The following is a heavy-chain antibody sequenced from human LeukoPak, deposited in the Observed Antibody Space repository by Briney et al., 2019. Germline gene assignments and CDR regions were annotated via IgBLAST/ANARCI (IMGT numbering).Heavy chain of an antibody. D-gene: IGHD6-19*01. J-gene: IGHJ6*02. CDR2: IWYDGSNK. Sequence: GRSLRLSCAASGFTLSSYGMHWVRQAPGKGLEWVAVIWYDGSNKYYADSVKGRFTISRDSSKNTLYLQMNSLRAEDTAVYYCTGAGTVYYYGMDVWGQGTTVTVSS. CDR1: GFTLSSYG. V-gene: IGHV3-33*01. CDR3: TGAGTVYYYGMDV.